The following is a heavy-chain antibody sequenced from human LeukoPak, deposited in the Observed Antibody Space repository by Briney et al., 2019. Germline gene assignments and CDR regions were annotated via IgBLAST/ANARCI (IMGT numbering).Heavy chain of an antibody. CDR1: GFTFSNAW. CDR2: INNDGRTT. D-gene: IGHD6-13*01. Sequence: GGSLRLSCAASGFTFSNAWMSWVRQAPGKGLVWVSRINNDGRTTNYADSVKGRFTISRDIAKNTLYLQMNSLGAGDTAVYYCARDWPTIAAAGTTPEYFQHWGQGTLVTVSS. J-gene: IGHJ1*01. CDR3: ARDWPTIAAAGTTPEYFQH. V-gene: IGHV3-74*01.